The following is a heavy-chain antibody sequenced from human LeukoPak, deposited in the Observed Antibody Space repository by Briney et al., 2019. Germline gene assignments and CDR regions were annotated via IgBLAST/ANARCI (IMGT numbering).Heavy chain of an antibody. J-gene: IGHJ4*02. CDR2: IYYSGST. CDR1: GGSISSYY. D-gene: IGHD3-3*01. Sequence: PSETLSLTCTVSGGSISSYYWSWIRQPPGKGLEWIGYIYYSGSTNYNPSLKSRVTISVDTSKNQFSLKLSSVTAADTAVYYCARVTIFGVPNFDYWGQGTLVTVSS. CDR3: ARVTIFGVPNFDY. V-gene: IGHV4-59*12.